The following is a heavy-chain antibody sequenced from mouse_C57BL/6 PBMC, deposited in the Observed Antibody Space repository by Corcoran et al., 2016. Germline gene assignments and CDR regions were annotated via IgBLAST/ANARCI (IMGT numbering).Heavy chain of an antibody. CDR2: INPNNGGT. CDR3: ARYWEY. D-gene: IGHD4-1*01. V-gene: IGHV1-26*01. CDR1: GYTFTDYY. Sequence: EVQLPQSGPELVKPGASVKISCKASGYTFTDYYMNWVKQSHGKSLEWIGDINPNNGGTSYNQKFKGKATLTVDKSSSTAYMELRSLTSEDSAVYYCARYWEYWGQGTLVTVSA. J-gene: IGHJ3*01.